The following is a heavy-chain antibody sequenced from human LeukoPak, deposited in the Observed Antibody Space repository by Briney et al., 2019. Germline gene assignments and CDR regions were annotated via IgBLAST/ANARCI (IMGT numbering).Heavy chain of an antibody. D-gene: IGHD2-21*01. V-gene: IGHV3-49*04. CDR3: TRRCGVIVIFDY. CDR1: GFTFGDYT. Sequence: GGSLRLSCAGSGFTFGDYTVSWVRQAPGRGLEWVGDIRRKAYGGAPEYAESVKGRVNISRDDSKSIAILQMNNLKTEYTAVYYCTRRCGVIVIFDYWGLGTLVTVSS. CDR2: IRRKAYGGAP. J-gene: IGHJ4*02.